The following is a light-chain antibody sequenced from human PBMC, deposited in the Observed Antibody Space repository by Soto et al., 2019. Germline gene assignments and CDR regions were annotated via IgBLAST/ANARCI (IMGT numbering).Light chain of an antibody. Sequence: QSALTQPRSVSGSPGQSVTISCTGTSSDVGGYNYVSWYQHHPGKAPKLMIYDVNKRPSGVPDRFSGSKSGNTASLTISGLQAEDEADYYCCSYAGSYTWVFGGWTKLTVL. V-gene: IGLV2-11*01. CDR1: SSDVGGYNY. CDR2: DVN. J-gene: IGLJ3*02. CDR3: CSYAGSYTWV.